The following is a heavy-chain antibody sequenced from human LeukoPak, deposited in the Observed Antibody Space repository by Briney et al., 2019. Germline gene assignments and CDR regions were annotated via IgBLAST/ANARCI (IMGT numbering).Heavy chain of an antibody. D-gene: IGHD3-10*01. V-gene: IGHV4-34*01. CDR2: INHSGST. Sequence: SETLSLTCAVYGGSFSGYYWSWIRQPPGKGLEWIGEINHSGSTNYNPSLKSRATISVDTSKNQFSLKLSSVTAADTAVYYCASLGSGSYSRKNWYFDLWGRGTLVTVSS. CDR1: GGSFSGYY. CDR3: ASLGSGSYSRKNWYFDL. J-gene: IGHJ2*01.